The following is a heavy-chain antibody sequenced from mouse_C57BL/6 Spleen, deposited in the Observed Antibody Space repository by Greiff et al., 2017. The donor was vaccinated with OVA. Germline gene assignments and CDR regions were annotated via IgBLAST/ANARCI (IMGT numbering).Heavy chain of an antibody. CDR1: GYTFTSYW. D-gene: IGHD1-1*01. Sequence: QVQLQQPGAELVRPGSSVKLSCKASGYTFTSYWMHWVKQRPIQGLEWIGNIDPSDSETHYNQKFKDKATLTVDKSSSTAYMQLRSLTSEDSAVYYCARDYSWYFDYWGQGTTLTVSS. CDR3: ARDYSWYFDY. J-gene: IGHJ2*01. V-gene: IGHV1-52*01. CDR2: IDPSDSET.